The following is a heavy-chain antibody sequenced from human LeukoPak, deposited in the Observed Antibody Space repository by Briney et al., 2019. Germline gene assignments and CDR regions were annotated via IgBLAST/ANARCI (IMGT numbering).Heavy chain of an antibody. J-gene: IGHJ4*02. D-gene: IGHD6-19*01. V-gene: IGHV3-23*01. CDR3: AKPGYSSGWYFDS. CDR2: ISGSDGDT. CDR1: GFSFSSYR. Sequence: GGSLRLSCAASGFSFSSYRMNWVRQAPGKGLEWVSVISGSDGDTNYADSVKGRFTISRDNSKNTLYLQMNSLRAEDTAICYCAKPGYSSGWYFDSWGQGALVTVSS.